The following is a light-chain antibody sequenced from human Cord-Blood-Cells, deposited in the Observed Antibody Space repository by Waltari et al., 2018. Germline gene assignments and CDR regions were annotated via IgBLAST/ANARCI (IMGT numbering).Light chain of an antibody. V-gene: IGLV2-23*01. CDR2: EGS. J-gene: IGLJ2*01. CDR1: SSDVGSYNL. Sequence: QYALTQPASVSGSPGQSITISCTGTSSDVGSYNLVSSYQQHPGKAPKLMIYEGSKRPSGVSNRFSGSKSGNTASLTISGLQAEDEADYYCCSYAGSSTYVVFGGGTKLTVL. CDR3: CSYAGSSTYVV.